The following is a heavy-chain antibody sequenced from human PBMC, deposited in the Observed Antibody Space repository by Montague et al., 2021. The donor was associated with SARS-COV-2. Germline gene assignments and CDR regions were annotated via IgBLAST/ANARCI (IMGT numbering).Heavy chain of an antibody. CDR1: GGFISGYY. V-gene: IGHV4-59*01. Sequence: SETLSLTCTVSGGFISGYYWSWIRQPPGKGLEWIGYIYYSGSTKYNPFLESRVTVSVDRSKNQVSLKLSSVTAVDTAVYYCARLLRSCTNGVCRTYYYYAMDVWGQGTTVTVSS. CDR2: IYYSGST. D-gene: IGHD2-8*01. J-gene: IGHJ6*02. CDR3: ARLLRSCTNGVCRTYYYYAMDV.